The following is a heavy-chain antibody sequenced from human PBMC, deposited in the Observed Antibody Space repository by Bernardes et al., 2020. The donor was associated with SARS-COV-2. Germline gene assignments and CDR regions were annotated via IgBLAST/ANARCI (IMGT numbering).Heavy chain of an antibody. Sequence: ASAKVSCKASGYTFTSYGISWVRQAPGQGLEWMGWISAYNGNTNYAQKLQGRVTMTTDTSTSTAYMELRSLRSDDTAVYYCARVGTMVRGVTLHLEYYYGMDVWGQGTTVTVSS. CDR2: ISAYNGNT. CDR3: ARVGTMVRGVTLHLEYYYGMDV. CDR1: GYTFTSYG. D-gene: IGHD3-10*01. V-gene: IGHV1-18*04. J-gene: IGHJ6*02.